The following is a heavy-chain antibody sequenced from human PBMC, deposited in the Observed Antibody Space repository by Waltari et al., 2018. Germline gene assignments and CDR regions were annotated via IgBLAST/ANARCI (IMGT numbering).Heavy chain of an antibody. CDR2: NIPIFGTA. D-gene: IGHD3-22*01. Sequence: QVQLVQSGAEVKKPGSSVKVSCKASGGTFSSYAISWVRQAPGQGLEWMGGNIPIFGTANDAQEFQGRVTITADESTRRAYMELSSLRSEDTAVYYCAGGGDSSGQRGAFDIWGQGTMVTVSS. CDR1: GGTFSSYA. CDR3: AGGGDSSGQRGAFDI. J-gene: IGHJ3*02. V-gene: IGHV1-69*12.